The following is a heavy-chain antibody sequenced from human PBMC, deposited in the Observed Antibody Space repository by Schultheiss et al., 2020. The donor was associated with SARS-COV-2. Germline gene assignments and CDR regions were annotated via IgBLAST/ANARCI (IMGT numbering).Heavy chain of an antibody. V-gene: IGHV4-34*01. CDR1: GGSFSGYY. Sequence: SETLSLTCAVYGGSFSGYYWSWIRQPPGKGLEWIGEINHSGSTNYNPSLKSRVTISVDTSKNQFSLKLNTVTAADTAVYYCARVNYDFWSGFSDYMDVWGKGTTVTVSS. J-gene: IGHJ6*03. D-gene: IGHD3-3*01. CDR2: INHSGST. CDR3: ARVNYDFWSGFSDYMDV.